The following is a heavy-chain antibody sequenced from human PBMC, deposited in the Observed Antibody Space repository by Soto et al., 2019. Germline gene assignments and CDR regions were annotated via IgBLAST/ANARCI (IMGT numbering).Heavy chain of an antibody. CDR3: VRDQDSRGYSVFNL. CDR2: NSNDGSST. J-gene: IGHJ5*02. Sequence: PGGSLRLSCAASGFTLNSFFMHWVRQAPGKGLMWVSRNSNDGSSTTYADSVKGRFTISRDNARNMFFLQLISLRADDTAVYFCVRDQDSRGYSVFNLWGQGA. D-gene: IGHD3-22*01. V-gene: IGHV3-74*01. CDR1: GFTLNSFF.